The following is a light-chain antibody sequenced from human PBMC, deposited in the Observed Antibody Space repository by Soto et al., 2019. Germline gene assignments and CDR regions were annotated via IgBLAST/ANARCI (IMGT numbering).Light chain of an antibody. CDR2: KAS. Sequence: DIQMTQSPSTLHASLGDTVTITCRASQSISSWLAWYQQKPGKAPKVLIYKASSLESGVPSRFSGSGSGTEFTLTISSLQPDDFATYYCQQYNSFPYTFGQGTKLEIK. CDR3: QQYNSFPYT. J-gene: IGKJ2*01. CDR1: QSISSW. V-gene: IGKV1-5*03.